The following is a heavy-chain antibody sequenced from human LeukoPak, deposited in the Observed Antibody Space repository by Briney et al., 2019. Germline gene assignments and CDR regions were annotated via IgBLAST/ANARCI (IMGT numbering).Heavy chain of an antibody. J-gene: IGHJ5*02. V-gene: IGHV1-69*13. CDR3: ARDPGGSTPEWFDP. Sequence: RASVKVSCKASGGTFSSYAISWVRQAPGQGLEWMGGIIPIFGTANYAQKFQGRVTITADESTSTAYMELSSLRSEDTAVYYCARDPGGSTPEWFDPRGQGTLVTVSS. CDR1: GGTFSSYA. CDR2: IIPIFGTA.